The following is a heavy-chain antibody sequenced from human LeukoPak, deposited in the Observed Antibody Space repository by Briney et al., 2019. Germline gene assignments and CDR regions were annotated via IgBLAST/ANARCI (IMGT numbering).Heavy chain of an antibody. CDR2: ISSSSSYI. D-gene: IGHD1-26*01. CDR3: ARASSGSYHYDY. V-gene: IGHV3-21*01. Sequence: PGGSLRLSCAASGFTFSSYSMTWVRQAPGKGLEWVSSISSSSSYIYYADSVKGRFTISRDNAKNSLYLQMNSLRAEDTAVYYCARASSGSYHYDYWGQGTLVTVSS. J-gene: IGHJ4*02. CDR1: GFTFSSYS.